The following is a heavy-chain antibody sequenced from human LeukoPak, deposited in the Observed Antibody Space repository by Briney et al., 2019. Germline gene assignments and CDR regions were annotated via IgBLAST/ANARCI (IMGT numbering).Heavy chain of an antibody. CDR3: ARDKRGITMVRGVIDNYYYYGMDV. Sequence: SETLSLTCTVSGGAISTYYWSWIRQTPGMGLEWIGYIYYTGSTNYNPSLKSRVTISVDASKNQFSLKLSSVTAADTAVYYCARDKRGITMVRGVIDNYYYYGMDVWGQGTTVTVS. V-gene: IGHV4-59*12. D-gene: IGHD3-10*01. CDR2: IYYTGST. J-gene: IGHJ6*02. CDR1: GGAISTYY.